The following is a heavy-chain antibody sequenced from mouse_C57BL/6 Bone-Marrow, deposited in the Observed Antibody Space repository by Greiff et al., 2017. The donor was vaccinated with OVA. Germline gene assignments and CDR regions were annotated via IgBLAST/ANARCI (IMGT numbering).Heavy chain of an antibody. CDR3: TTYYGSSYGLAY. V-gene: IGHV14-4*01. J-gene: IGHJ3*01. D-gene: IGHD1-1*01. CDR1: GFNIKDDY. Sequence: EVQGVESGAELVRPGASVKLSCTASGFNIKDDYMHWVKQRPEQGLEWIGWIDPENGDTEYASKFQGKATITADTSSNTAYLQLSSLTSEDTAVYYCTTYYGSSYGLAYWGQGTLVTVAA. CDR2: IDPENGDT.